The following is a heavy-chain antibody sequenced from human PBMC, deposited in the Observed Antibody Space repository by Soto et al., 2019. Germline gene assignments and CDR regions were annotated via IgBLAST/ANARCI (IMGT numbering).Heavy chain of an antibody. V-gene: IGHV1-46*03. CDR2: INPSGGST. CDR1: GYTLTSFY. Sequence: QVQLVQSGAEVKKPGASVKASCKASGYTLTSFYIHWVRQAPGQGLEWMGIINPSGGSTNYAQRFQGRVTITGDTSTSTVYMDLSSLRSEDTAVYYCARGLASGDYWGQGTLVTVSS. CDR3: ARGLASGDY. D-gene: IGHD6-6*01. J-gene: IGHJ4*02.